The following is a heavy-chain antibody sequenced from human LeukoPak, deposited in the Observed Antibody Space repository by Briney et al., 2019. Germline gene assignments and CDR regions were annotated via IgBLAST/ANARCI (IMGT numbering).Heavy chain of an antibody. Sequence: GESLKISCKGSGYTFTGYWIAWVRQMPGKGLEWMGIIYPGDSDTRYSPSFQGQVTISADKSISTAYLQWSSLKASDTAMYYCARHRGYSGADPSDYWGQGTLVTVSS. CDR1: GYTFTGYW. V-gene: IGHV5-51*01. CDR2: IYPGDSDT. J-gene: IGHJ4*02. CDR3: ARHRGYSGADPSDY. D-gene: IGHD5-12*01.